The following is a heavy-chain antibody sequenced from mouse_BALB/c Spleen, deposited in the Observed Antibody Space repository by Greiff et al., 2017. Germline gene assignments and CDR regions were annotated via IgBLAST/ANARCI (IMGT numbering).Heavy chain of an antibody. V-gene: IGHV2-9*02. CDR3: AREGDFAY. D-gene: IGHD3-3*01. CDR2: IWAGGST. CDR1: GFSLTSDG. Sequence: VMLVESGPGLVAPSQSLSITCTVSGFSLTSDGVHWVRQPPGKGLEWLGVIWAGGSTNYNSALMSRLSISKDNSKSQVFLKMNSLQTDDTAMYYCAREGDFAYWGQGTLVTVSA. J-gene: IGHJ3*01.